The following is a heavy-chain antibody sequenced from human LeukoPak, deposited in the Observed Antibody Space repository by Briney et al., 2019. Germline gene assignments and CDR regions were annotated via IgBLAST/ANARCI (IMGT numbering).Heavy chain of an antibody. CDR3: AKDGRLRYFDWFLEGDYYFDY. CDR1: GFTFSSYG. Sequence: GRSLRLSCAASGFTFSSYGMHWVRQAPGKGLEWVAVIWHDGSNEYYSDSVKGRFTLSRDNSKNTLYLQMNSLRAEDTAVYYCAKDGRLRYFDWFLEGDYYFDYWGQGTLVTVSS. CDR2: IWHDGSNE. V-gene: IGHV3-33*06. D-gene: IGHD3-9*01. J-gene: IGHJ4*02.